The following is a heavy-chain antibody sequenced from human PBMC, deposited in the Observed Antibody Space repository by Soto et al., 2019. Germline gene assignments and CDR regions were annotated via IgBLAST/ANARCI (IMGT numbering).Heavy chain of an antibody. V-gene: IGHV4-34*01. CDR2: VNHSGSV. Sequence: KASETLSLTCAVYGGSFSGYYWIWIRQPPGKGLEWIGEVNHSGSVNYSPSLKSRVTISADTSENQFSLKLTSVTAADTAVYYCARGRDYIWGGHRSHYYFDSWGQGTLVTVSS. CDR1: GGSFSGYY. D-gene: IGHD3-16*02. CDR3: ARGRDYIWGGHRSHYYFDS. J-gene: IGHJ4*02.